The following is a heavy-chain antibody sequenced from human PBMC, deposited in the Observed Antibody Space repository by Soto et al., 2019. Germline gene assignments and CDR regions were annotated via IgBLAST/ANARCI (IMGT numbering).Heavy chain of an antibody. Sequence: SETLSLTCAVYGGSFSGYYWSWIRQPPGKGLEWIGEINHSGSTNYNPSLKSRVTISVDTSKNQFSLKLSSVTAADTAVYYCASSGYCSGGSCSKAKPIDYWGQRTLVTVSS. CDR2: INHSGST. D-gene: IGHD2-15*01. V-gene: IGHV4-34*01. J-gene: IGHJ4*02. CDR3: ASSGYCSGGSCSKAKPIDY. CDR1: GGSFSGYY.